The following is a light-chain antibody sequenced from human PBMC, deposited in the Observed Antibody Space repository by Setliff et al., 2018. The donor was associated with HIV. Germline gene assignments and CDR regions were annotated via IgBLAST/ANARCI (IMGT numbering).Light chain of an antibody. CDR3: CSYAGSGPV. CDR1: SSDVGGYNY. Sequence: ALSQPASVSGSPGQSITLSCTGTSSDVGGYNYVSWYQQHPDKAPKLMIYDVKNRPSGVSDRFSGSKSGNTASLTISGLQAEDEADYYCCSYAGSGPVFGAGTKVTVL. V-gene: IGLV2-23*02. J-gene: IGLJ1*01. CDR2: DVK.